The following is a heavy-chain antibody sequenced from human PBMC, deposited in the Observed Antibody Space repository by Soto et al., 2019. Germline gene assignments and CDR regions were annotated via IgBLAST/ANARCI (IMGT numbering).Heavy chain of an antibody. CDR3: ARGLPFGVVPIYYYYYGMDV. CDR1: GYTFTSYY. J-gene: IGHJ6*02. V-gene: IGHV1-46*01. Sequence: GASVKVSCKASGYTFTSYYIHWVRQAPGQGLEWMGIINPSGGSTTYAQKFQGRVTMTRDTSTSTVYMELSSLRSEDTAVYYCARGLPFGVVPIYYYYYGMDVWGQGTTVTVSS. CDR2: INPSGGST. D-gene: IGHD3-3*01.